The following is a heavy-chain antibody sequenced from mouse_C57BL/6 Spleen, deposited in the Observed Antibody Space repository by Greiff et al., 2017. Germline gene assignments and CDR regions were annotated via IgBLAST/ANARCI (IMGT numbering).Heavy chain of an antibody. CDR2: IRSKSNNYAT. Sequence: EVQVVESGGGLVQPKGSLKLSCAASGFSFNTYAMNWVRQAPGKGLEWVARIRSKSNNYATYYADSVKDRFTISRDDSESMLYLQMNNLKTEDTAMYYCVRHETGLDYWGQGTTLTVSS. V-gene: IGHV10-1*01. CDR3: VRHETGLDY. CDR1: GFSFNTYA. D-gene: IGHD4-1*01. J-gene: IGHJ2*01.